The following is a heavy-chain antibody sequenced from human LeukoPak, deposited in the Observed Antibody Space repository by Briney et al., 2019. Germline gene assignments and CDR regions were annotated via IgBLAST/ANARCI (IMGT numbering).Heavy chain of an antibody. J-gene: IGHJ4*02. V-gene: IGHV1-2*02. D-gene: IGHD6-13*01. CDR1: GYTFTGYY. CDR2: INPNSGGT. Sequence: ASVKVSCKASGYTFTGYYMHWVRQAPGQGLEWMGWINPNSGGTNYAQKFQGRVTMTRDTSISTAYMELSRLRSDDTAVYYCARGPILSSSWLFNWGQGTLVTVSS. CDR3: ARGPILSSSWLFN.